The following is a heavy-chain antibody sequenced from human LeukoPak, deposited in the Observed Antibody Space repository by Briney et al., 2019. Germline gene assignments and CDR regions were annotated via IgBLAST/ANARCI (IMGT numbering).Heavy chain of an antibody. Sequence: PGGSLRLSCAGAGFIFTDVWMSWVRQAPGKGLEWVGRIKSKSDGGTVDYAAPVKGRITVSRDDSRKTLSLELNNLKTEDTGVYYCTTDLDYWGQGTLVTVSS. J-gene: IGHJ4*02. CDR3: TTDLDY. CDR1: GFIFTDVW. V-gene: IGHV3-15*01. CDR2: IKSKSDGGTV.